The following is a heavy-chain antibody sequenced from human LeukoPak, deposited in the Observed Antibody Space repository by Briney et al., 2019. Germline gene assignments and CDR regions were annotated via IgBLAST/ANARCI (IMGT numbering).Heavy chain of an antibody. CDR2: IIPIFGTA. CDR3: AVTTGTAASDAFDI. J-gene: IGHJ3*02. Sequence: SVKVSCKASGGTFSSYAVSWVRQAPGQGLEWMGGIIPIFGTANYAQKFQGRVTITADESTSTAYMELSSLRSEDTAVYYCAVTTGTAASDAFDIWGQGTMVTVSS. V-gene: IGHV1-69*13. D-gene: IGHD1-1*01. CDR1: GGTFSSYA.